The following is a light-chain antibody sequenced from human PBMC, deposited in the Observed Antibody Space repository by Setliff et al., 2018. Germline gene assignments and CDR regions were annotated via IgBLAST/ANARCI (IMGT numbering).Light chain of an antibody. CDR2: DVS. J-gene: IGLJ1*01. Sequence: QSVLAQPASVSGSPGQSITISCTGSSSDVGGYDYVSWYQHHPGRAPKFMIYDVSKRPSGVSNRFSGSKSGNTASLTISGLQAEDEADYYCFSYTSSGSYVVGSGTKV. CDR1: SSDVGGYDY. CDR3: FSYTSSGSYV. V-gene: IGLV2-14*03.